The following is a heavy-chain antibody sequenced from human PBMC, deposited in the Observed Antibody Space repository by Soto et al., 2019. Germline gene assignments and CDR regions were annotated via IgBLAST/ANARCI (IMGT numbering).Heavy chain of an antibody. D-gene: IGHD3-22*01. V-gene: IGHV4-59*08. CDR3: ASSYYYDSSGYFDY. J-gene: IGHJ4*02. CDR1: GGSISSSY. CDR2: IYYSGNT. Sequence: SETLSLTCTVSGGSISSSYWSWIRQPPGKGLEWIGYIYYSGNTNYNPSLKSRVTISVDTSKNQFSLKLSSVTAADTAVYYCASSYYYDSSGYFDYWGQGTLVTVSS.